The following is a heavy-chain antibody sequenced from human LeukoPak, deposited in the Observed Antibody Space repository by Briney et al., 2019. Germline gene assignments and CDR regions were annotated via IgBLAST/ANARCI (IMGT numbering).Heavy chain of an antibody. D-gene: IGHD3-10*01. CDR1: GGSINSYY. CDR3: ARGGYYGSGNDFRFDP. CDR2: IHYTGST. J-gene: IGHJ5*02. Sequence: SETLSLTCTVSGGSINSYYWSWIRQPPGKGLECIGYIHYTGSTNYNPSLKSRVTISVDTSKSQFSLKLSSVTAADTPIYYCARGGYYGSGNDFRFDPWGQGTLVTVSS. V-gene: IGHV4-59*01.